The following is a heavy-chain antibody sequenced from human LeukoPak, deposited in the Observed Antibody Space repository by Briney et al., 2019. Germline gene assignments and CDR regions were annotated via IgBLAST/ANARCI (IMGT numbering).Heavy chain of an antibody. CDR1: GYTFTSYD. Sequence: ASVKVSCKASGYTFTSYDINWVRQATGQGLEWMGWMNPNSGNTNYAQKLQGRVTMTTDTSTSTAYMELRSLRSDDTAVYYCAREPQYCTNGVCYTYFDYWGQGTLVTVSS. CDR3: AREPQYCTNGVCYTYFDY. D-gene: IGHD2-8*01. CDR2: MNPNSGNT. J-gene: IGHJ4*02. V-gene: IGHV1-18*01.